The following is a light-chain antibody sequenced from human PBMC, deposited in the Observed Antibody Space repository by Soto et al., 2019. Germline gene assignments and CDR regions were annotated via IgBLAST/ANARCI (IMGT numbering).Light chain of an antibody. V-gene: IGLV1-51*01. CDR2: DNN. J-gene: IGLJ3*02. CDR1: SSNIGNNY. Sequence: QSVLTQPPSVSAAPGQKVPISCSGSSSNIGNNYVSWYQQLPGTAPKVLIYDNNKRPTGIPDRFSGSKSGTSATLGITGLQTGDEADYYCGTWDISLSGWVFGGGTKLTVL. CDR3: GTWDISLSGWV.